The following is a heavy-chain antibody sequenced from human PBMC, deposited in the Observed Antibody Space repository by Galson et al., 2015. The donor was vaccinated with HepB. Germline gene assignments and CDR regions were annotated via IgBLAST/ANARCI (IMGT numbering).Heavy chain of an antibody. CDR2: IDWDDDK. Sequence: PALVKPTQTLTLTCTFSGFSLSTSGMCVSWIRQPPGKALEWLALIDWDDDKYYSTSLKTRLTISKDTSKNQVVLTMTNMDPVDTATYYCARKRYGSSGYYEDAFDIWGQGTMVTVSS. CDR3: ARKRYGSSGYYEDAFDI. D-gene: IGHD3-22*01. J-gene: IGHJ3*02. V-gene: IGHV2-70*01. CDR1: GFSLSTSGMC.